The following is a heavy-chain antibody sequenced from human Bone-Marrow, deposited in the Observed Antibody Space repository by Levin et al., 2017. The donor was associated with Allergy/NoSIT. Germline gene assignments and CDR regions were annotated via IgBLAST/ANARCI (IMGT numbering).Heavy chain of an antibody. V-gene: IGHV3-23*01. CDR2: ISGSGGTT. J-gene: IGHJ4*02. Sequence: GGSLRLSCAASGFTFTSYSMSWVRQAPGKGLEWVAAISGSGGTTYYADSVKGRFTVSRDNSKSTLYKQMNSLRADDTAVYYCERDSGWSTGSLAGGPRARAAVTGAFYYWGQGTLVTVSS. CDR3: ERDSGWSTGSLAGGPRARAAVTGAFYY. D-gene: IGHD6-19*01. CDR1: GFTFTSYS.